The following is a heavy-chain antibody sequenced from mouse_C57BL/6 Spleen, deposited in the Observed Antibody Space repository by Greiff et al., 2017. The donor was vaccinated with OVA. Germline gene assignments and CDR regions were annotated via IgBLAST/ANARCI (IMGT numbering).Heavy chain of an antibody. CDR2: IHPSDSDT. J-gene: IGHJ4*01. CDR1: GYTFTSYW. V-gene: IGHV1-74*01. D-gene: IGHD6-2*01. CDR3: AISLWAPYYAMDY. Sequence: QVQLKQPGAELVKPGASVKVSCKASGYTFTSYWMHWVKQRPGQGLEWIGRIHPSDSDTNYNQKFKGKATLTVDKSSSTAYMQLSSLTSEDSAVYYCAISLWAPYYAMDYWGQGTSVTVSS.